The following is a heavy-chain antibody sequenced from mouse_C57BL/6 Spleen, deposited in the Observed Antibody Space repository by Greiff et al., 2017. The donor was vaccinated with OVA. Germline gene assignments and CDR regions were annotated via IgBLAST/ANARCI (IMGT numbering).Heavy chain of an antibody. CDR1: GFSLTSYG. D-gene: IGHD2-12*01. Sequence: QVQLQQSGPGLVQPSQSLSITCTVSGFSLTSYGVHWVRQSPGKGLEWLGVIWSGGSTDYNAAFISRLSISKDNSKSQVFFKMNSLQADDTAIYYCASSYRDYAMDYWGQGTSVTVSS. CDR3: ASSYRDYAMDY. CDR2: IWSGGST. V-gene: IGHV2-2*01. J-gene: IGHJ4*01.